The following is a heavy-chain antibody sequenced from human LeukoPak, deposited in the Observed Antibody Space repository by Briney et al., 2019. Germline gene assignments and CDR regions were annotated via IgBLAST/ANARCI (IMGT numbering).Heavy chain of an antibody. Sequence: PSETLSLTCTVSGGSISSSSYYWGWIRQPPGKGLEWIGSIYYSGSTYYNPSLKSRVTISVDTSKNQFSLKLSSVTAADTAVYYCARLLRPLQYPADWGQGTLVTVSS. J-gene: IGHJ4*02. CDR2: IYYSGST. CDR1: GGSISSSSYY. CDR3: ARLLRPLQYPAD. V-gene: IGHV4-39*01. D-gene: IGHD4-11*01.